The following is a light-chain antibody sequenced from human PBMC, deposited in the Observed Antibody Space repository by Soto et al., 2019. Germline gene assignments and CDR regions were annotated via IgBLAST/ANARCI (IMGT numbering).Light chain of an antibody. CDR1: QSVSSY. J-gene: IGKJ4*01. V-gene: IGKV3-11*01. CDR2: DAS. Sequence: EIVLTQSPATLSLSPGERATLSCRASQSVSSYLAWYQQKPGQAPRLLIYDASNRAPGIPARFSGSGSGTDFTLTSSSLEPEDFAVYYCQQRSNWSLTFGGGTKVEIK. CDR3: QQRSNWSLT.